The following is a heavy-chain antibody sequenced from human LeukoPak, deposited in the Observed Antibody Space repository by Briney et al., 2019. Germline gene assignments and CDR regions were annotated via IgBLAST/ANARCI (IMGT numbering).Heavy chain of an antibody. J-gene: IGHJ1*01. CDR2: LWDDGTNR. D-gene: IGHD2-2*01. CDR1: GFTPNVSG. CDR3: ARGGGPGYCSSASCPGLDS. Sequence: GGSLRLSCEATGFTPNVSGMHWVRQAPGKGLEWVAVLWDDGTNRHYGDSVKGRFTISRDNVKNRLYLQMNSLRTEDTAVYFCARGGGPGYCSSASCPGLDSWGQGTLVTVSA. V-gene: IGHV3-33*01.